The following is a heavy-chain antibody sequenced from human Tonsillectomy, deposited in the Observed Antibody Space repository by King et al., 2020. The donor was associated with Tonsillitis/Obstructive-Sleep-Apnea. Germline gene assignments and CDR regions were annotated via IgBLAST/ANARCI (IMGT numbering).Heavy chain of an antibody. J-gene: IGHJ4*02. V-gene: IGHV3-74*01. D-gene: IGHD6-6*01. CDR1: GFTFTNDW. CDR3: ARGGWYSSSSLGY. Sequence: VQLVESGGGLVQPGGSLRLSCAASGFTFTNDWMHWVRQAPGKGLVWVSRINSDGSNTTYADSVKGRFANSRDNARNTLFLQMNSLRAEDTAVYYCARGGWYSSSSLGYWGQGSLVTVSS. CDR2: INSDGSNT.